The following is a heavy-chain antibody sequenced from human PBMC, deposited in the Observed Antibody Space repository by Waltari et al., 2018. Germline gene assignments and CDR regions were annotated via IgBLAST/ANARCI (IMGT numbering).Heavy chain of an antibody. CDR1: GGSISSHY. Sequence: QVQLQESGPGLVKPSVTLSLTCTVSGGSISSHYWSWIRQPPGKGLEWIGYIYYSGSTNYNPSLKSRVTISVDTSKNQFSLKLSSVTAADTAVYYCAKGVIAAAGHDAFDIWGQGTMVTVSS. D-gene: IGHD6-13*01. CDR3: AKGVIAAAGHDAFDI. V-gene: IGHV4-59*11. J-gene: IGHJ3*02. CDR2: IYYSGST.